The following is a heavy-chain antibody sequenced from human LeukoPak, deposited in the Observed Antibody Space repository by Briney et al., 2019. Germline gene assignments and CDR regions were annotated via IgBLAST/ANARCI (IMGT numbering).Heavy chain of an antibody. Sequence: SETLSLTCAVYGGSFSGYYWGWIRQPPGKGLEWIGEINHSGSTNYNPSLKSRVTISVDTSKNQFSLKLSSVTAADTAVYYCATGIAAAGTNKYYYYGMDVWGQGTTVTVSS. CDR1: GGSFSGYY. V-gene: IGHV4-34*01. D-gene: IGHD6-13*01. CDR2: INHSGST. J-gene: IGHJ6*02. CDR3: ATGIAAAGTNKYYYYGMDV.